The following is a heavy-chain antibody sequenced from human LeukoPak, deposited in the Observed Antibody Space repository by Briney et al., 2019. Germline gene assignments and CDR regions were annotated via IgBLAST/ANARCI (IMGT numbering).Heavy chain of an antibody. CDR1: DAALPANE. Sequence: SDTRSFTFAVLDAALPANEWDWFRQPPGKGLEWIGYIYYSGSTNYKPSLKSRVTISVDTSKNQFSLKLSSVTAADTAVYYCARGQGHYYDSSGYSGEFDYWGKGTLVSVSS. J-gene: IGHJ4*02. CDR3: ARGQGHYYDSSGYSGEFDY. V-gene: IGHV4-59*01. D-gene: IGHD3-22*01. CDR2: IYYSGST.